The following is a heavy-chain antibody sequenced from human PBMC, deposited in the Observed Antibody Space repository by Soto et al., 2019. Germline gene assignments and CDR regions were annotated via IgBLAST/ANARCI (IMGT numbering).Heavy chain of an antibody. Sequence: ASVKVSCKASGYTFTSYYMHWVRQAPGQGLEWMGIINPSGGSASYAQKFQGRVTMTRDTSTSTVYMELSSLRSEDTAVYYCARDCSGGSCRPRYYYYGMDVWGQATTVTVSS. V-gene: IGHV1-46*01. CDR3: ARDCSGGSCRPRYYYYGMDV. J-gene: IGHJ6*02. D-gene: IGHD2-15*01. CDR1: GYTFTSYY. CDR2: INPSGGSA.